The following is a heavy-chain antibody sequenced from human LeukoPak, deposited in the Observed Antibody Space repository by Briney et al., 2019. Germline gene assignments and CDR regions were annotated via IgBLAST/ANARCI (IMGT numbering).Heavy chain of an antibody. CDR3: ARDQYYDFWSGYYRYYYYYGMDV. CDR1: GGTFSSYA. CDR2: IIPIFGTA. D-gene: IGHD3-3*01. V-gene: IGHV1-69*01. J-gene: IGHJ6*02. Sequence: ASVKVSCKASGGTFSSYAISWVRQAPGQGLEWMGGIIPIFGTANYAQKFQGRVTITAGESTSTAYMELSSLRSEDTAVYYCARDQYYDFWSGYYRYYYYYGMDVWGQGTTVTVSS.